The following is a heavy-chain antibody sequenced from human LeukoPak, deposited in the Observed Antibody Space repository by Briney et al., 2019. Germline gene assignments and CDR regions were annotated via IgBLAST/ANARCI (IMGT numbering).Heavy chain of an antibody. Sequence: SETLSLTCAVYGGSFSGYYWSWIRQPPGKGLEWIGYIYYSGSTNYNPSLKSRVTISVDTSKNQFSLKLSSVTAADTAVYYCAREVVAATFRWFDPWGQGTLVTVSS. D-gene: IGHD2-15*01. V-gene: IGHV4-59*12. CDR3: AREVVAATFRWFDP. CDR1: GGSFSGYY. J-gene: IGHJ5*02. CDR2: IYYSGST.